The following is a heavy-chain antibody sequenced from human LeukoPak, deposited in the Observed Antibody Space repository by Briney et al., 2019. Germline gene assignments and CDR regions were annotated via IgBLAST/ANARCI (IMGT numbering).Heavy chain of an antibody. J-gene: IGHJ4*02. V-gene: IGHV3-74*01. CDR2: INSDGSSA. CDR1: GFTFSSYW. D-gene: IGHD6-19*01. Sequence: PGGSPRLSCAASGFTFSSYWMHWVRQAPGKGLVWVSRINSDGSSASYADSVKGRFTISRDNAKNTLFLQMNSLRADDTAVYYCARDGQQWLALYYFDYWSQGTLVTVSS. CDR3: ARDGQQWLALYYFDY.